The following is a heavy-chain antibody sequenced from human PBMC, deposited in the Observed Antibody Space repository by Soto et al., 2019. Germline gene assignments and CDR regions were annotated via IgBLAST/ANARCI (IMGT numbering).Heavy chain of an antibody. CDR1: GFTFSSYA. J-gene: IGHJ4*02. CDR3: AKEGGLSGSYYISSSYYFDY. D-gene: IGHD1-26*01. CDR2: ISYDGSNT. V-gene: IGHV3-30*04. Sequence: GGSLRLSCAASGFTFSSYAMHWVRQAPGKGLEWVALISYDGSNTYYADSVKGRFTISRDNSKNTLYLQMNSLRAEDTSVYYCAKEGGLSGSYYISSSYYFDYWGQGTLVTVSS.